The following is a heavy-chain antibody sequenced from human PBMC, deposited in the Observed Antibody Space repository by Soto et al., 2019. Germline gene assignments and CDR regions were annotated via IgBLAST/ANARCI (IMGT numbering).Heavy chain of an antibody. CDR2: ISAYNGNT. CDR3: ARSEFGDYGDNHFDY. V-gene: IGHV1-18*01. D-gene: IGHD4-17*01. J-gene: IGHJ4*02. CDR1: GYTFTSYG. Sequence: EASVKVSCKASGYTFTSYGISWVRQAPGQGLEWMGWISAYNGNTNYAQKLQGRVTMTTDTSTSTAYMELRSLRSDDTAVYYCARSEFGDYGDNHFDYWGQGTLVTVSS.